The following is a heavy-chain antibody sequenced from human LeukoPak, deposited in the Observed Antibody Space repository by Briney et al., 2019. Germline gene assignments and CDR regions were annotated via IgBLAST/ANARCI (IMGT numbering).Heavy chain of an antibody. CDR3: ARGGLSVAEFDY. CDR2: INPNSGGT. D-gene: IGHD2-15*01. J-gene: IGHJ4*02. Sequence: ASVNVSCKASGYTFTGYYMHWVRQAPGQGLEWMGWINPNSGGTNYAQKFQGWVTMTRDTSISTAYMELSRLRSDDTAVYYCARGGLSVAEFDYWGQGTLVTVSS. CDR1: GYTFTGYY. V-gene: IGHV1-2*04.